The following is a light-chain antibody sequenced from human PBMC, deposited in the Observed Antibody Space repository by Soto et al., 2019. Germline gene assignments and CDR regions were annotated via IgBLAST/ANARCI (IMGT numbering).Light chain of an antibody. J-gene: IGLJ1*01. V-gene: IGLV2-14*01. CDR1: SSDVGGYNY. Sequence: QSALTQPASVSGSPGQSITISCSGTSSDVGGYNYVSWFQQHPGTAPKLIIYEVSNRPSGLSNRFSGFESGNTASLTISGLQAEDEADYYCCLYVGATTYVFGTGTKVTVL. CDR2: EVS. CDR3: CLYVGATTYV.